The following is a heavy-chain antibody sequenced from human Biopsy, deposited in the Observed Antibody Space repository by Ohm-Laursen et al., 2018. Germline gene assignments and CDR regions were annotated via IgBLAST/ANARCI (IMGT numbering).Heavy chain of an antibody. CDR2: IYYSVVT. D-gene: IGHD4-11*01. CDR1: GDSVTKYY. J-gene: IGHJ6*02. Sequence: TLSLTCSVSGDSVTKYYWSWIRQPPGKGLEWIGHIYYSVVTNYNPSLQSRVSISVDTSRNQVSLTLRSVTAADTAVYYCARDSGILNYGNFKYYHYYGMDVWGQGTKVTVSS. CDR3: ARDSGILNYGNFKYYHYYGMDV. V-gene: IGHV4-59*02.